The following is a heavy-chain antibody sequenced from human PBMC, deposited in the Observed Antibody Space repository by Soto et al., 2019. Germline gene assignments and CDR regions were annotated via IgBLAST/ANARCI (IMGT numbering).Heavy chain of an antibody. D-gene: IGHD3-22*01. CDR1: GFTFSSLA. V-gene: IGHV3-23*01. Sequence: GRSLRLSCAASGFTFSSLAMSWVRQAPGKGLEWVSAISGSGGSTYYADSVKGRFAISRDNSKNTLYLQMNSLRAEDTAVYYCAKVDDSSGYYLLRAAFDIWGQGTMVTVSS. J-gene: IGHJ3*02. CDR2: ISGSGGST. CDR3: AKVDDSSGYYLLRAAFDI.